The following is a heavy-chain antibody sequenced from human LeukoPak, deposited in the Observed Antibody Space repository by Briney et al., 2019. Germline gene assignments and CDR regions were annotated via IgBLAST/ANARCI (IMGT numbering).Heavy chain of an antibody. J-gene: IGHJ6*03. CDR2: IRYDGSNK. CDR3: AKNLIVVVPAATTGSPMDV. V-gene: IGHV3-30*02. Sequence: PGGSLRLSCAASGFTFSSYGMHWVRQAPGKGLEWVAFIRYDGSNKYYADSVKGRFTISRDNSKNTLYLQMNSLRAEDTAVYYCAKNLIVVVPAATTGSPMDVWGKGTTVTISS. D-gene: IGHD2-2*01. CDR1: GFTFSSYG.